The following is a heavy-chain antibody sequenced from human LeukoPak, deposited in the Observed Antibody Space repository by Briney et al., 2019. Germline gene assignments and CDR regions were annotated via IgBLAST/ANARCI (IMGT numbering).Heavy chain of an antibody. Sequence: ASVKVSCKASGYTFTSYGISWVRQAPGQGLEWMGWISAYNGNTNYAQKLQGRVTMTTDTSISTAYMELSSLRSEDTAVYYCARLSSHYGDYKVDPWGQGTLVTVSS. D-gene: IGHD4-17*01. CDR1: GYTFTSYG. V-gene: IGHV1-18*01. CDR2: ISAYNGNT. CDR3: ARLSSHYGDYKVDP. J-gene: IGHJ5*02.